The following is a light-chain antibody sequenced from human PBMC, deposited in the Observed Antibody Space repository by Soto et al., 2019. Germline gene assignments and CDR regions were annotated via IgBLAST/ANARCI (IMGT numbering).Light chain of an antibody. CDR3: ETWDSNTHTV. J-gene: IGLJ3*02. CDR2: LAGSGSY. V-gene: IGLV4-60*02. Sequence: QPVLTQSSSASASLGSSVKLTCTLSSGHSSYIIAWHQQQPGTAPRYLMKLAGSGSYNTGSGVPDRFSGSSSGADRYLTISNLQFEDEADYYCETWDSNTHTVFGGGTKLTVL. CDR1: SGHSSYI.